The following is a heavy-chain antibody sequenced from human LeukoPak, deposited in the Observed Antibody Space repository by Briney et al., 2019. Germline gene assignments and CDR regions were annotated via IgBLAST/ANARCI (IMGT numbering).Heavy chain of an antibody. CDR2: ISSSSSYI. CDR1: GFTFSSYS. Sequence: GRSLRLSCAASGFTFSSYSMNWVRQAPGKGLEWVSSISSSSSYIYYADSVKGRFTISRDNAKNSLYLQMNSLRAEDTAVYYCAREDLTMIVVDFWGQGTLVTVSS. CDR3: AREDLTMIVVDF. V-gene: IGHV3-21*01. D-gene: IGHD3-22*01. J-gene: IGHJ4*02.